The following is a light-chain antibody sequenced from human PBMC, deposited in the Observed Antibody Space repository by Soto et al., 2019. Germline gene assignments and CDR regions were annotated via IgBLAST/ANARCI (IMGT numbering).Light chain of an antibody. CDR1: QSVNSN. CDR3: QQYNDWPLT. V-gene: IGKV3-15*01. CDR2: GAS. Sequence: EIVMTQSPATLSVSPGERATLSCRASQSVNSNLAWYQQKPGQAPRLLIYGASTRATGIPARFSGSGSGTEFTLTISSLQSEDFAVYYCQQYNDWPLTFGRGTKVDIK. J-gene: IGKJ4*01.